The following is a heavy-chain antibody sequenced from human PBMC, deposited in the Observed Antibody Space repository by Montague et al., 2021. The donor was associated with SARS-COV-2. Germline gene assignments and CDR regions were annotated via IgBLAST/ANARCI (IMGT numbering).Heavy chain of an antibody. V-gene: IGHV4-4*07. Sequence: SETLSLTCTVSGGSISSYYWSWIRQPAGKGLEWIGRIYTSRSTNYNPSXXSRVTMSVDTSKNQFSMKLSSVTAADTAVYYCAREAWFGDKTSGTEYYGMDVWGQGTLVTVSS. J-gene: IGHJ6*02. CDR2: IYTSRST. CDR3: AREAWFGDKTSGTEYYGMDV. CDR1: GGSISSYY. D-gene: IGHD3-10*01.